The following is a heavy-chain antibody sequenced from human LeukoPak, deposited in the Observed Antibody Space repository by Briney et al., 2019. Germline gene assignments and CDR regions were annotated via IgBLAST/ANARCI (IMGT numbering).Heavy chain of an antibody. CDR2: ISSSSSTI. D-gene: IGHD6-19*01. CDR1: GFTFSSYS. V-gene: IGHV3-48*01. J-gene: IGHJ3*02. CDR3: ARDSPKQWLVTDAFDI. Sequence: GGSLRLSCAASGFTFSSYSMNWVRQAPGKGLEWVSYISSSSSTIYYADSVKGRFTISRDNAKNSLYLQMNSLRAEDTAEYYCARDSPKQWLVTDAFDIWGQGTMVTVSS.